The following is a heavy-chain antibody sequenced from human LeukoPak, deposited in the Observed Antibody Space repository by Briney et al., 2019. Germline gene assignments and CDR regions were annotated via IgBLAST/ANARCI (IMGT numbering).Heavy chain of an antibody. CDR3: ARGVITMVRGVTDY. J-gene: IGHJ4*02. D-gene: IGHD3-10*01. CDR1: GFTFSSYW. CDR2: IKQDGSEK. Sequence: GGSLRLSCAASGFTFSSYWMSWVRQAQGKGLEWVANIKQDGSEKYYVDSVKGRFTISRDNAKNSLYLQMNSLRAEDTAVYYCARGVITMVRGVTDYWGQGTLVTVSS. V-gene: IGHV3-7*01.